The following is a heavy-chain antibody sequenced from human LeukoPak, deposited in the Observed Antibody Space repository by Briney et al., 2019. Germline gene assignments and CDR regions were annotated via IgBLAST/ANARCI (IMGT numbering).Heavy chain of an antibody. CDR3: TRHSDKYCSGANCYVNNFYGLDV. CDR1: GFTFSSYA. Sequence: GGSLRLSCAASGFTFSSYAMSWVRQAPGKGLEWVSAISGSGGSTYYADSVKGRFTISRDDSKNTAYLQMNSLKSEDTAVYYCTRHSDKYCSGANCYVNNFYGLDVWGQGTTVTVSS. V-gene: IGHV3-23*01. J-gene: IGHJ6*02. D-gene: IGHD2-15*01. CDR2: ISGSGGST.